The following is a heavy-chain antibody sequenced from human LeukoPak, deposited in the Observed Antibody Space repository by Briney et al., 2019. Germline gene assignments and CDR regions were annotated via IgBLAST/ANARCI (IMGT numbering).Heavy chain of an antibody. Sequence: GRSLRLSCAASGFTFSALNMHWVRQAPGKGLERVAIISHHGDTAHYADSLKGRFTISRDNSKNTVDLQMNSLRVEDTAIYYCARDFSWAFDYWGQGTLVTVSS. D-gene: IGHD3-16*01. CDR3: ARDFSWAFDY. J-gene: IGHJ4*02. V-gene: IGHV3-30-3*01. CDR1: GFTFSALN. CDR2: ISHHGDTA.